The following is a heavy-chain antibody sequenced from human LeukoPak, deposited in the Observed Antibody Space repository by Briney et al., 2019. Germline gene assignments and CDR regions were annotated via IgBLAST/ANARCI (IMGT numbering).Heavy chain of an antibody. CDR3: ARGGRIVVVPAAMQDYYYYYMDV. CDR1: GYTFTSYD. CDR2: MNPNSGNT. Sequence: GASVKVSCKASGYTFTSYDINWVRQATGQGLEWMGWMNPNSGNTGYAQKFQGRVTITRNTSISIAYMELSSLRSEDTAVYYCARGGRIVVVPAAMQDYYYYYMDVWGKGTTVTVSS. D-gene: IGHD2-2*01. J-gene: IGHJ6*03. V-gene: IGHV1-8*03.